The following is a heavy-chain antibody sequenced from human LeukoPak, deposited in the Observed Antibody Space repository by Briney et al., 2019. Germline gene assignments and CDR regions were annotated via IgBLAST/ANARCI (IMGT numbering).Heavy chain of an antibody. J-gene: IGHJ3*02. CDR3: ARPSYSNSSDHDGFDI. V-gene: IGHV3-7*01. CDR1: GFTFSSYW. Sequence: GGSLRLSCAASGFTFSSYWMSWVRQAPGKGLEWVAHIKQDGSEKYYVDSVKGRFTISRDNAKNSLYLQMNSLRAEDTAVYYCARPSYSNSSDHDGFDIWGQGTMVTVSS. D-gene: IGHD6-6*01. CDR2: IKQDGSEK.